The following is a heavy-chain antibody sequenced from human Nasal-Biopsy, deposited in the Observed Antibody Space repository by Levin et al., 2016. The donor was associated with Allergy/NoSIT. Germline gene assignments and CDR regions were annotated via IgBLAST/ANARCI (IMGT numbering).Heavy chain of an antibody. CDR1: GFTFSDYY. D-gene: IGHD3-16*01. CDR2: LSGPGTDT. CDR3: VRGGWGSRPLDC. V-gene: IGHV3-11*05. Sequence: GESLKISCEASGFTFSDYYMNWFRQAPGRGLEWLSCLSGPGTDTKYADSVRGRITISRDNSKNSLYLQMDSLRDEDAAVYYCVRGGWGSRPLDCWGQGTLVTVSS. J-gene: IGHJ4*02.